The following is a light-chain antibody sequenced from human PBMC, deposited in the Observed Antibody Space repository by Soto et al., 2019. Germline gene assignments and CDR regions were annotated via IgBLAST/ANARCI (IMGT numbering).Light chain of an antibody. CDR3: SSYTSGSTLYV. CDR2: KAS. Sequence: QSALTQPASVSGSPGQSITISCTGTSSDVGGYEYVSWYQQHPGKAPRLMIYKASNRPSGVSHRFSGSRSGNTASLTISGLQAEDEADYYCSSYTSGSTLYVFGPGTKLTVL. J-gene: IGLJ1*01. V-gene: IGLV2-14*01. CDR1: SSDVGGYEY.